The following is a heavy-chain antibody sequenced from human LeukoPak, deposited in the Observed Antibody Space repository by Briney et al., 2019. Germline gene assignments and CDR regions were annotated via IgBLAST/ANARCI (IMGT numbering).Heavy chain of an antibody. CDR1: GFTFSTYW. D-gene: IGHD3-3*01. CDR3: ARGVPYDSWSGPHYSDY. CDR2: INGDGSSI. J-gene: IGHJ4*02. Sequence: GGSLRLSCVASGFTFSTYWMHWVRQAPGKGLVWVSRINGDGSSISYADSVKGRFTISRDSAKNSLYLQMNSLRAEDTAVYYCARGVPYDSWSGPHYSDYWGQGTLVTVSS. V-gene: IGHV3-74*01.